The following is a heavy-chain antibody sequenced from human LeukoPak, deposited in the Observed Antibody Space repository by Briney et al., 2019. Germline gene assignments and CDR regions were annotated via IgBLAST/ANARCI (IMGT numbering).Heavy chain of an antibody. CDR1: GYTFTSYG. D-gene: IGHD3-22*01. J-gene: IGHJ5*02. V-gene: IGHV1-18*01. Sequence: ASVKVSCKASGYTFTSYGISWVRQAPGQGLEWMGWISAYNGNTNYAQKLRGRVTMTTDTSTSTAYMELRSLRSDDTAVYYCARSLTRGYYYDSSGYYNWFDPWGQGTLVTVSS. CDR2: ISAYNGNT. CDR3: ARSLTRGYYYDSSGYYNWFDP.